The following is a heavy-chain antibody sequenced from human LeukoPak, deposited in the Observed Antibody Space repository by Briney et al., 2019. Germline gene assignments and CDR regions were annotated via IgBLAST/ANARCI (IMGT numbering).Heavy chain of an antibody. D-gene: IGHD3-10*01. CDR1: GGSISSYY. CDR3: ARANGSGSPHFDY. J-gene: IGHJ4*02. CDR2: IYYSGST. V-gene: IGHV4-59*01. Sequence: SETLSLTCTVSGGSISSYYWSWIRQPPGKGLEWIGYIYYSGSTNYNPSLKSRVTISVDTSKNQFSLKLSSVTAADTAVYYCARANGSGSPHFDYWGQGTLVTVSS.